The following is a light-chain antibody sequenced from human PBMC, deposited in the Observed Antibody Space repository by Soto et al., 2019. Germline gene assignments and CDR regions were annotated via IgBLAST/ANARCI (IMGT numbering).Light chain of an antibody. CDR1: SRDVGGHDY. Sequence: QSALTQPPSASGSPGQPVTISCTGTSRDVGGHDYVSWYQQHPGKAPKLMIYELSKRPSGVPDRFSGSKSGNTASLTVSGLQAEDEADYYCSSYVTGNSLIFGGGTKLTVL. V-gene: IGLV2-8*01. J-gene: IGLJ2*01. CDR2: ELS. CDR3: SSYVTGNSLI.